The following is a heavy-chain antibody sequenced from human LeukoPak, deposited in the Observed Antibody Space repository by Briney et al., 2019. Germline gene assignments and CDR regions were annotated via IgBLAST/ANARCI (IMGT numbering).Heavy chain of an antibody. D-gene: IGHD3-10*01. CDR2: TSFDGGNT. CDR3: AKDSSSGSSYYFHGMDV. V-gene: IGHV3-30*18. Sequence: GGSLRLSCAASGFMFRAYGMHWVRQAPGKGLERLAVTSFDGGNTYYAASVKGRFTISRDNSNNTLDLQMNSLRAEDTAVYYCAKDSSSGSSYYFHGMDVWGQGTTVTVSS. CDR1: GFMFRAYG. J-gene: IGHJ6*02.